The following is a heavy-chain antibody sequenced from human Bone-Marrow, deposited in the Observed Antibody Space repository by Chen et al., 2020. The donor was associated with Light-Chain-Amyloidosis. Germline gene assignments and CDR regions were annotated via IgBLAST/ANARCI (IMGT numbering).Heavy chain of an antibody. CDR1: GFTVSSNY. CDR2: IYSGGST. D-gene: IGHD5-18*01. Sequence: EVQLVESGGGLIQPGGSLRLSCAASGFTVSSNYMSWVRQAPGKGLEWVSVIYSGGSTYYADSVKCRFTISRDNSKNTLYLQMNSLRAEDTAVYYCARPDTAMVTGYYYYGMDVWGQGTTVTVSS. V-gene: IGHV3-53*01. CDR3: ARPDTAMVTGYYYYGMDV. J-gene: IGHJ6*02.